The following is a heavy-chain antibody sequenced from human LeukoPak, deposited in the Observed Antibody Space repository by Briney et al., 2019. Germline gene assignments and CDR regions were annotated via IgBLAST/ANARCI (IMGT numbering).Heavy chain of an antibody. J-gene: IGHJ3*02. D-gene: IGHD6-19*01. V-gene: IGHV3-9*01. Sequence: GGSLRLSCTASGFTFKDYAMYWVRQAPGKGLEWVSGISWNSGTTDYADSVKGRFTVSRDNAKNSLYLQMNSLRAEDTALYYCAKDSSTAYSSGWYSSAFDIWGQGTMVTVSS. CDR2: ISWNSGTT. CDR1: GFTFKDYA. CDR3: AKDSSTAYSSGWYSSAFDI.